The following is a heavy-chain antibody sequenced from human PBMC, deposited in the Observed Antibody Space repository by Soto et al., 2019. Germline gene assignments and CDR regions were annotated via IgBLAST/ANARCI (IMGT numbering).Heavy chain of an antibody. Sequence: GASVKVSCKASGYTFTGYYMHWVRQAPGQGLECMGWINPNSGGTNYAQKFQGRVTMTRDTSISTAYMELSRLRSDDTAVYYCARGATIFGVVPYYGMDVWGQGTTVTVSS. CDR2: INPNSGGT. J-gene: IGHJ6*02. D-gene: IGHD3-3*01. CDR1: GYTFTGYY. V-gene: IGHV1-2*02. CDR3: ARGATIFGVVPYYGMDV.